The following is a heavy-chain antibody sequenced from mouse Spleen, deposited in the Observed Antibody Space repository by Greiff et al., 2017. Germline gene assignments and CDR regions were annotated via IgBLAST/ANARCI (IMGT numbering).Heavy chain of an antibody. CDR2: ISDGGSYT. Sequence: DVKLVESGGGLVKPGGSLKLSCAASGFTFSSYAMSWVRQTPEKRLEWVATISDGGSYTYYPDNVKGRFTISRDNAKNNLYLQMSHLKSEDTAMYYCARDYYGSLYFDVWGTGTTVTVSS. J-gene: IGHJ1*03. CDR3: ARDYYGSLYFDV. D-gene: IGHD1-1*01. CDR1: GFTFSSYA. V-gene: IGHV5-4*01.